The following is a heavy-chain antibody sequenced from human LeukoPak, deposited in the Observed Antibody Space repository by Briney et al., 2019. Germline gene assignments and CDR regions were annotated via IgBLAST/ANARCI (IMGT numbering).Heavy chain of an antibody. CDR2: ISYDGSNK. J-gene: IGHJ5*02. D-gene: IGHD4-11*01. CDR3: ARDHYSP. CDR1: RFTFSSYA. V-gene: IGHV3-30*04. Sequence: GGSLRLSCAASRFTFSSYAMHWVRQAPGKGLEWVAVISYDGSNKYYADSVKGRFTISRDNSKNTLYLQMNSLRAEDTAVYYCARDHYSPWGQGTLVTVSS.